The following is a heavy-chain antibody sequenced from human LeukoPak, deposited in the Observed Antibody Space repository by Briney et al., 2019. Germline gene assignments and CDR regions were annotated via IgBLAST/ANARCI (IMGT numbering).Heavy chain of an antibody. CDR2: IIPIFGTA. Sequence: ASVKVPCKASGGTFISYAISWVRQAPGQGLEWMGGIIPIFGTANYAQKFQGRVTITADESTSTAYMELSSLRSEDTAVYYCARPRRIAAADSYFDYWGQGTLVTVSS. CDR3: ARPRRIAAADSYFDY. D-gene: IGHD6-13*01. CDR1: GGTFISYA. J-gene: IGHJ4*02. V-gene: IGHV1-69*13.